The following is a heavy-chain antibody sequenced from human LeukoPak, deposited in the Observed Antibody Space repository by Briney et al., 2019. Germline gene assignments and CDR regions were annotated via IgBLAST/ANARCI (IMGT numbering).Heavy chain of an antibody. CDR2: IYYSGST. V-gene: IGHV4-59*08. D-gene: IGHD2-21*02. CDR1: GGSLSSYY. CDR3: ARHAARYCGGDCYSEPFDY. J-gene: IGHJ4*02. Sequence: SETLSLTCTVSGGSLSSYYWSWIRQPPGKGLEWIGYIYYSGSTNYNPSLKSRVTISVDTSKNQFSLKLSSVTAADTAVYYCARHAARYCGGDCYSEPFDYWGQGTLVTVSS.